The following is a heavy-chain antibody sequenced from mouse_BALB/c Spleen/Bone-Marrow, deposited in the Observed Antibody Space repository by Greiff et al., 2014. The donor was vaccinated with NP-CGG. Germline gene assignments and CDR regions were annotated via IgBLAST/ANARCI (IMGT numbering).Heavy chain of an antibody. V-gene: IGHV14-3*02. CDR1: GFNIKDTY. D-gene: IGHD1-1*01. CDR2: IDPANGNT. CDR3: AIYYYGSSGFAY. J-gene: IGHJ3*01. Sequence: EVKLVESGAELVKPGASVKLSCTASGFNIKDTYMHWVKQRPEQGLEWIGRIDPANGNTKYDPKFQGKATITADTSSNTAYLQLSSLTSEDTAVYYCAIYYYGSSGFAYWGQGTLVTVSA.